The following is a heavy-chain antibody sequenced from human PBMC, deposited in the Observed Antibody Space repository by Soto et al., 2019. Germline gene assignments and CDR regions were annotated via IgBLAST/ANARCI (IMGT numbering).Heavy chain of an antibody. CDR3: PRGYDFWSGYYYHYGMDV. D-gene: IGHD3-3*01. CDR1: GFTISSYW. V-gene: IGHV3-7*01. J-gene: IGHJ6*02. Sequence: GGSLRLSCAASGFTISSYWMSWVRQAPGKGLEWVANIKQDGSEKYYVDSVKGRFTISRDNAKNSLYLQMNSLRAEDTAVYYCPRGYDFWSGYYYHYGMDVWGQGTTVTVSS. CDR2: IKQDGSEK.